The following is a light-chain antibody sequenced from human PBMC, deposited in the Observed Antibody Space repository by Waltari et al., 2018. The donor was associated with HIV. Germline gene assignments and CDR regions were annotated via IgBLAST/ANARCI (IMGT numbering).Light chain of an antibody. J-gene: IGLJ2*01. CDR1: SSDVCGYNY. V-gene: IGLV2-11*01. CDR3: CSYAGSYTHVV. CDR2: DVN. Sequence: QSALTQPHSVSGSPGQSVTLSCTGTSSDVCGYNYVSWYQQRPGKAPKLIIYDVNKRPSGVPDRFSGSKSGNTASLTISGLQAEDEGDYYCCSYAGSYTHVVFGGGAELTVL.